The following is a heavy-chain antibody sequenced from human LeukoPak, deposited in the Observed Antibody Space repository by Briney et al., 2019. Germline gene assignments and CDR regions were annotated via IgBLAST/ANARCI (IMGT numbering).Heavy chain of an antibody. CDR1: XXXISXYY. CDR3: ARLGINWFDP. Sequence: SEXXXLTCXXSXXXISXYYXXWIRQPPGKGLEWIGYIYTSGSTNYNPSLKSRVTISVDTSKNQFSLKLSSVTAADTAVYYCARLGINWFDPWGQGTLVTVSS. CDR2: IYTSGST. J-gene: IGHJ5*02. V-gene: IGHV4-4*09. D-gene: IGHD1-26*01.